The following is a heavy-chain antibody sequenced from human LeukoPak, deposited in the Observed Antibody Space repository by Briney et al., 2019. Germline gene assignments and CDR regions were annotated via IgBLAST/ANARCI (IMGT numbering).Heavy chain of an antibody. J-gene: IGHJ4*02. D-gene: IGHD6-19*01. Sequence: GGSLRLSCAASGFTVSSSYMSWVRQAPGKGLEWVSGINWNGGSTGYADSVKGRFTISRDNAKNSLYLQMNSLRAEDTAVYYCARGEGYSSGWYWPYWGQGTLVTVSS. CDR1: GFTVSSSY. CDR3: ARGEGYSSGWYWPY. V-gene: IGHV3-20*04. CDR2: INWNGGST.